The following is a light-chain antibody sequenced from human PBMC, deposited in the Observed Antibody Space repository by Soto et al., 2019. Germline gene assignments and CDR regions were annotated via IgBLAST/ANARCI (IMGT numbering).Light chain of an antibody. CDR3: AAWDDSLHVI. CDR1: SSNIASRT. J-gene: IGLJ2*01. V-gene: IGLV1-44*01. CDR2: NDN. Sequence: QSALTQPPSASATPGQRVTISCSGSSSNIASRTVNWYQQLPGSAPKLLVYNDNQRPSGVPDRFSGSKSGTSASLAISGLQSEDEADYYCAAWDDSLHVIFGGGTKLTVL.